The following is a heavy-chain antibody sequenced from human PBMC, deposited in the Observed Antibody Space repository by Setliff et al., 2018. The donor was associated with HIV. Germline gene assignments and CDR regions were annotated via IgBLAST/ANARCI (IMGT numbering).Heavy chain of an antibody. Sequence: SETLSLTCSVSGGSISSGSYYWSWIRQPAGKGLEWIGHIYTSGRTNYNPSLKSRVTMSVDTSKNQFSLKLSSVTAADTAVYYGARFADYSDSGGYFHHWGQGALVTVSS. J-gene: IGHJ1*01. CDR2: IYTSGRT. V-gene: IGHV4-61*09. CDR3: ARFADYSDSGGYFHH. CDR1: GGSISSGSYY. D-gene: IGHD3-22*01.